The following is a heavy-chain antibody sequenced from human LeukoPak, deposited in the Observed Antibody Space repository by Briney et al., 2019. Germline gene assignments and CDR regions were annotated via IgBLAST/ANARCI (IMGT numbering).Heavy chain of an antibody. CDR1: GGSISGFY. CDR3: ARDRDSSGWFDY. CDR2: IYYSGSA. J-gene: IGHJ4*02. D-gene: IGHD6-19*01. Sequence: SETLSLTCTVSGGSISGFYWGWIRQPPGKGLEWIGFIYYSGSANYNPSLKSRVTMSVDTSKNQFSLKLSSVTAADAAFYYCARDRDSSGWFDYWGQGTLVTVSS. V-gene: IGHV4-59*01.